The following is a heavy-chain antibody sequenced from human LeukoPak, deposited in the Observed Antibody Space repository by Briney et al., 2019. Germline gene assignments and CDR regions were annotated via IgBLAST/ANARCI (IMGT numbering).Heavy chain of an antibody. V-gene: IGHV3-23*01. CDR1: GFTFSSYA. J-gene: IGHJ4*02. D-gene: IGHD5-18*01. Sequence: PGGSLRLSCAASGFTFSSYAMSWVRRAPGKGLEWVSGIVGSGTSTYYADSVKGRFTVSRDNSKNTLYLQMKSLRVEDTAIYYCAKHRGSSYGSLDYWGQGILVTVSS. CDR2: IVGSGTST. CDR3: AKHRGSSYGSLDY.